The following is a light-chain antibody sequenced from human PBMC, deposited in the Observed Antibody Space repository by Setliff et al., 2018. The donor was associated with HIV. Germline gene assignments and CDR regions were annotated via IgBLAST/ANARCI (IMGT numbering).Light chain of an antibody. J-gene: IGLJ1*01. V-gene: IGLV1-40*01. CDR3: QFYDSSLSGYV. CDR2: DNH. Sequence: QSVLTQPPSVSGAPGQMVTISCIGSSSNIGAGYDVHWYQQVPGAAPKLLIFDNHIRPSGVPDRFSGSKSGTSASLAITGLQAEDEADYYCQFYDSSLSGYVFGIGTKVTVL. CDR1: SSNIGAGYD.